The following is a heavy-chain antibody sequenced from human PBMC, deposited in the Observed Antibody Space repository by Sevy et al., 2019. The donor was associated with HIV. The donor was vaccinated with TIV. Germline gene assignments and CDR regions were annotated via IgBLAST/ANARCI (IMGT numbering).Heavy chain of an antibody. Sequence: SETLSLTCTVSGGSISNYFWSWIRQPPGKGLEWIGYIYYSGSTNYNPSLKSRVTISVDTSKNQFSLKLSSVTAADTAVDYCASESVGAVGDVDYWGQGTLATVSS. D-gene: IGHD3-10*01. CDR1: GGSISNYF. V-gene: IGHV4-59*01. CDR2: IYYSGST. CDR3: ASESVGAVGDVDY. J-gene: IGHJ4*02.